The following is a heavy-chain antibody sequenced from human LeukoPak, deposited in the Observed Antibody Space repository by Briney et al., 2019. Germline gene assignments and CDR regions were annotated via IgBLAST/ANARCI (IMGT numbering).Heavy chain of an antibody. D-gene: IGHD5/OR15-5a*01. J-gene: IGHJ3*02. V-gene: IGHV3-23*01. CDR3: AKHRLRAFDI. CDR1: GFTFSSSA. CDR2: ISASGGST. Sequence: PGGSLRLSCAASGFTFSSSAMSWVRQVPGKGLEWVSGISASGGSTSYADSVKGRFTISRDNSKNTLYLQMNSLRAEDTAVYYCAKHRLRAFDIWGQGTMVTVSS.